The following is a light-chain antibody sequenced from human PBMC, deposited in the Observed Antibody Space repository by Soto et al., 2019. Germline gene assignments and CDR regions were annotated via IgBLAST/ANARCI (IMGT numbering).Light chain of an antibody. CDR3: CSYTTSNTFV. CDR1: SSDVGAYNY. V-gene: IGLV2-14*01. Sequence: QSALTQPASVYGSLRQSITISCSGTSSDVGAYNYVSWYQQYPGKAPKLMIYHVTDRPSGVSNRFSGSKSGNTASLTISGLQAEDEADYYCCSYTTSNTFVFGTGTKLTVL. CDR2: HVT. J-gene: IGLJ1*01.